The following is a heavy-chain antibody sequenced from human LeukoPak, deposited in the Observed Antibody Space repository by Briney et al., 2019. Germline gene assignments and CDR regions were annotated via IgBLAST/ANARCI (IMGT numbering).Heavy chain of an antibody. CDR2: MNPNSGNA. CDR1: GYTFTSYD. J-gene: IGHJ6*03. Sequence: ASVKVSCKASGYTFTSYDINWVRQATGQGLEWMGWMNPNSGNAGYAQKFQGRVTMTRNTSISTAYMELSSLRSEDTAVYYCAREYYDILTGPYYYYYMDVWGKGTTVTISS. V-gene: IGHV1-8*01. D-gene: IGHD3-9*01. CDR3: AREYYDILTGPYYYYYMDV.